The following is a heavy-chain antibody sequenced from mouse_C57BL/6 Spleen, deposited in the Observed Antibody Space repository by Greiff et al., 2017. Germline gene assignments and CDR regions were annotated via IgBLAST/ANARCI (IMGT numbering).Heavy chain of an antibody. D-gene: IGHD1-1*01. CDR1: GFTFSDYG. CDR2: ISSGSSTI. CDR3: ARGGYGSSYAMDY. Sequence: EVNVVESGGGLVKPGGSLKLSCAASGFTFSDYGMHWVRQAPEKGLEWVAYISSGSSTIYYADTVKGRFTISRENAKNTLFLQMTSLRSEDTAMYYCARGGYGSSYAMDYWGQGTSVTVSS. J-gene: IGHJ4*01. V-gene: IGHV5-17*01.